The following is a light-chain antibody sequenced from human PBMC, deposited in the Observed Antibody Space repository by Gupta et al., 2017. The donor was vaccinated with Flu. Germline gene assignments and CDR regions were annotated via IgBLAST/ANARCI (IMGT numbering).Light chain of an antibody. V-gene: IGKV1-6*01. CDR2: TAS. CDR3: LQDYNYPYT. J-gene: IGKJ2*01. Sequence: ALQMTQSPSSLSASIGDRVTITCRASQGIRSALGWYQQKPGKAPKLLIYTASTLQTGVPSRFSGSGSGTDFTLTITSLQPEDFATYYCLQDYNYPYTFGQGTKLQIK. CDR1: QGIRSA.